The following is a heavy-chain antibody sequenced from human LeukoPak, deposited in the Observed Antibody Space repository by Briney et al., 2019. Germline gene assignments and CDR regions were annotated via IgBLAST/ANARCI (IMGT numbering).Heavy chain of an antibody. CDR2: FYYSGSP. CDR1: GGSIRSSSYY. D-gene: IGHD4-17*01. CDR3: ARGLRTFDY. V-gene: IGHV4-39*01. J-gene: IGHJ4*02. Sequence: PSETLSLTCTVSGGSIRSSSYYWGWIRQPPGKGLEWIGSFYYSGSPYYNPSLKSRVTISVDMSKNRFSLKLSSVTAADTAVYYCARGLRTFDYWGQGTLVTVSS.